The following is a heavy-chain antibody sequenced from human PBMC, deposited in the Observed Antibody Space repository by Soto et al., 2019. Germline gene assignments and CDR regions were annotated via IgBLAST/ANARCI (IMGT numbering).Heavy chain of an antibody. J-gene: IGHJ6*02. CDR3: VRSRVFIAVTSVTNYYYYYGMDV. CDR1: WGSVSSDSAA. Sequence: PSQTLPLTCAISWGSVSSDSAACNWIRKSPSRGLEWLGRAYYRSKWYIEYAPSVNSRITINPDTSKNQLSLQLISVNPEDTAVYYCVRSRVFIAVTSVTNYYYYYGMDVWGQGTTVTVSS. D-gene: IGHD6-19*01. CDR2: AYYRSKWYI. V-gene: IGHV6-1*01.